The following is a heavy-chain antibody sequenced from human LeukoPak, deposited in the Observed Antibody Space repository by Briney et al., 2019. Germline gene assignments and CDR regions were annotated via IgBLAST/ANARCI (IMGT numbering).Heavy chain of an antibody. J-gene: IGHJ6*04. D-gene: IGHD4-17*01. CDR3: ARHPIDYGDYGV. CDR2: IYYSGST. V-gene: IGHV4-59*08. Sequence: SETLSLTCTVSGGSISSYYWSWLRQPPGKGLKWIGYIYYSGSTNYHPSLKSRVTISVDTSKNQFSLKLSSVTAADTAVYYCARHPIDYGDYGVWGKGTTVTVSS. CDR1: GGSISSYY.